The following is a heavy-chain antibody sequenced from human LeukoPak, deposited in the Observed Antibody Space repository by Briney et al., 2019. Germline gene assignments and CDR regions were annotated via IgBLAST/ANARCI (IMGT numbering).Heavy chain of an antibody. V-gene: IGHV4-39*01. CDR3: ASQPYYESSGYYFY. CDR1: GGSISSSTYN. CDR2: IYNSGST. Sequence: SETLSLTCTVSGGSISSSTYNWGWIRQPPGKGLEWIVSIYNSGSTFYNPSLKSRATISIDTSKNQFSLKLSSVTAADTAIYYCASQPYYESSGYYFYWGQGTLVTVSS. J-gene: IGHJ4*02. D-gene: IGHD3-22*01.